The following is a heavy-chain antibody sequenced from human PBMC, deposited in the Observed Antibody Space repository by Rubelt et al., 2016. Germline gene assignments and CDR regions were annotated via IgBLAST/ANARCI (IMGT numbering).Heavy chain of an antibody. CDR3: AKGGVGWNYYHY. CDR1: GFTVSSNY. J-gene: IGHJ4*02. Sequence: EVQLVESGGGLVQPGGSLRLSCAASGFTVSSNYMSWVRQAPGKGLEWVSAISGSGDSTYYADSVKGRFTISRDNSKNTLYQQMNSLRAEDTAVYYCAKGGVGWNYYHYWGQGTLVTVSS. D-gene: IGHD6-19*01. V-gene: IGHV3-23*04. CDR2: ISGSGDST.